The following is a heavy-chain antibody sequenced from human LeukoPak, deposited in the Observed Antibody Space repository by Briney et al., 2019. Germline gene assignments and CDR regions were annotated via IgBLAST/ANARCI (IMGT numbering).Heavy chain of an antibody. CDR1: GGSISTYY. J-gene: IGHJ6*03. CDR3: ARVETSYYYMDV. CDR2: IYYSGST. Sequence: ETLSLTCTVSGGSISTYYWSWIRQPPGKGLEWIGYIYYSGSTNYNPSLKSRVTISVDTSKNQFSLKPSSVTAADTAVYYCARVETSYYYMDVWGKGTTVTLS. V-gene: IGHV4-59*01.